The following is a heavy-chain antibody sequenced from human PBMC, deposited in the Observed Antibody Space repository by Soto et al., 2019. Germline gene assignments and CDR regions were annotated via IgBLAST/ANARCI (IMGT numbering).Heavy chain of an antibody. Sequence: EVQLLESGGGLVQPGGSPRLSCAASGFTLSSYAMSWVRQAPGKGLEWVSGIIGSGGRTYYADSVKGRFTISRDNSKNTLYLQMNSLRAEDTAVYYCAKDFIGTVPDAFDIWGQGTMVTVSS. J-gene: IGHJ3*02. V-gene: IGHV3-23*01. D-gene: IGHD2-15*01. CDR2: IIGSGGRT. CDR1: GFTLSSYA. CDR3: AKDFIGTVPDAFDI.